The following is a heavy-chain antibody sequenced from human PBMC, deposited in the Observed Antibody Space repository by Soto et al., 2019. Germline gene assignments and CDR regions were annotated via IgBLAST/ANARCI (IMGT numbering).Heavy chain of an antibody. J-gene: IGHJ4*02. V-gene: IGHV3-23*01. CDR2: ISGSAAIT. CDR3: AKDRVWGSSGYLRSYFDY. Sequence: EVQLLESGGGLVQPGGSLRLSCEASGFTFSRYAMSWVRQAPGKGLEWVSTISGSAAITYYADSVKGRFTISRDNSKNTLYLQMNSLRAEDTAVFYCAKDRVWGSSGYLRSYFDYWGQGTLVTVSS. D-gene: IGHD3-22*01. CDR1: GFTFSRYA.